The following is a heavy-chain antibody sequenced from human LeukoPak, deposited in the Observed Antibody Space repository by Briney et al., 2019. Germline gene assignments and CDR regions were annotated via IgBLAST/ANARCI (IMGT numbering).Heavy chain of an antibody. CDR1: GYTFTSYD. CDR2: MNPNSGNT. V-gene: IGHV1-8*01. CDR3: ARAFARVRGVITASGY. J-gene: IGHJ4*02. Sequence: ASVTVSCKASGYTFTSYDINWVRQATGQGLEWMGWMNPNSGNTGYAQKFQGRVTMTRNTSISTAYMELSSLRSEDTAVYYCARAFARVRGVITASGYWGQGTLVTVSS. D-gene: IGHD3-10*01.